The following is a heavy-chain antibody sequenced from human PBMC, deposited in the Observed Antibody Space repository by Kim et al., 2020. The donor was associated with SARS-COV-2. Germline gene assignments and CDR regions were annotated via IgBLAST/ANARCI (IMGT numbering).Heavy chain of an antibody. CDR3: AILGCNITCYAFDI. CDR2: IYDSGST. J-gene: IGHJ3*02. Sequence: SETLSLTCTVSGGSISIYYWSWIRQPPGKGLEWIGYIYDSGSTNYNPSTKSRVTISFYKSKNHFSLKLSSVSGADPTVYYCAILGCNITCYAFDIVGQG. D-gene: IGHD2-2*01. CDR1: GGSISIYY. V-gene: IGHV4-59*08.